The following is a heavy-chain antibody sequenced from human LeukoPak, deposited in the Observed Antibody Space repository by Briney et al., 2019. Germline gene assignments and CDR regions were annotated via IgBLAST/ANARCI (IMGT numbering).Heavy chain of an antibody. Sequence: PGGSLRLSCAASGFTFSSYSMNWVRQAPGEGLEWVSSIISSSSYIYYADSVKGRFTISRDNAKNTLYLQMNSLRAEDTAVYYCARALESRDSSCWGQGTLVTVSS. CDR1: GFTFSSYS. CDR3: ARALESRDSSC. D-gene: IGHD6-13*01. CDR2: IISSSSYI. J-gene: IGHJ4*02. V-gene: IGHV3-21*01.